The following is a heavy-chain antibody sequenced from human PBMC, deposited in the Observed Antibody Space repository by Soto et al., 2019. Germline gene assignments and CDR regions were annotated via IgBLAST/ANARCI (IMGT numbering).Heavy chain of an antibody. Sequence: ASVKVSCKASGYNFTKYVMHWVRQAPGQRLEWMGWINVGNDNIKNSEKFQDRITITRDISASTAYMELTSLTSEDTAVYYCAREYWTNGGLSCFDPWGQGSLVTVSS. D-gene: IGHD2-8*01. J-gene: IGHJ5*02. V-gene: IGHV1-3*01. CDR1: GYNFTKYV. CDR3: AREYWTNGGLSCFDP. CDR2: INVGNDNI.